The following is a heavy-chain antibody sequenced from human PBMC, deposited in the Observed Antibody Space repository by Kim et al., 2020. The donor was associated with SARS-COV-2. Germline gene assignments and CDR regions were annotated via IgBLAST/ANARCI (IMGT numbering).Heavy chain of an antibody. D-gene: IGHD2-2*01. J-gene: IGHJ4*02. CDR1: GFTFSNAW. CDR2: IKSKTDGGTT. V-gene: IGHV3-15*01. Sequence: GGSLRLSCAASGFTFSNAWMSWVRQAPGKGLEWVGRIKSKTDGGTTDYAAPVKGRFTISRDDSKNTLYLQMNSLKTEDTAVYYCTTEVGIVVVPAANGDYWGQGTLVTVSS. CDR3: TTEVGIVVVPAANGDY.